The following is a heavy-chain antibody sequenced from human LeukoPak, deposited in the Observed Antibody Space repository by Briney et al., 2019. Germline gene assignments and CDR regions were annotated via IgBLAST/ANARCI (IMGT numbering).Heavy chain of an antibody. J-gene: IGHJ4*02. CDR1: GFSFRTYA. V-gene: IGHV3-23*01. CDR2: ISGSGTTT. CDR3: VKESTSSGYYYAPDY. Sequence: PGRSLRLSCAASGFSFRTYAMTWVRQAPGKGLEWVSSISGSGTTTYNADPLKGRFTISRDNSKNTLYLQMNSLRAEDTAVYYCVKESTSSGYYYAPDYWGQGTLVTVS. D-gene: IGHD3-22*01.